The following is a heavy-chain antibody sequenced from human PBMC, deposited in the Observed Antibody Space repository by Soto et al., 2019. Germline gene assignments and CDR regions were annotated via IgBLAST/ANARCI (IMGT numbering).Heavy chain of an antibody. CDR3: ASEGGNLYGGNGVSFDY. J-gene: IGHJ4*02. V-gene: IGHV1-46*01. CDR2: INPSGGST. Sequence: QVQLVQSGAEVKKPGASVKVSCKASGYTFTSYYMHWVRQAPGQGLEWKGIINPSGGSTSYEKKFQGRVTMTRDTSTSTVYMELSSLRSEDTAVYYCASEGGNLYGGNGVSFDYWGQGTLVTVSS. CDR1: GYTFTSYY. D-gene: IGHD3-10*01.